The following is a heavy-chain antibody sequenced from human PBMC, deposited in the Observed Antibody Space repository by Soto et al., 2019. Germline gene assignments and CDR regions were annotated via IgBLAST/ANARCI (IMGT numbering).Heavy chain of an antibody. CDR3: APMGV. CDR2: ISGSGAST. Sequence: GGSLRLSCSASGFTLRSYAISWVRQAPGEGLEWVSAISGSGASTCYAASVQGRFTISRDNSNSTLYLQMISRRAEDTAVYYCAPMGVWGQGTTVTVSS. V-gene: IGHV3-23*01. J-gene: IGHJ6*02. CDR1: GFTLRSYA.